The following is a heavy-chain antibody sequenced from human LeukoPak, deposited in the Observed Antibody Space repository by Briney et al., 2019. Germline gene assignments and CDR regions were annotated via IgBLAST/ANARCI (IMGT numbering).Heavy chain of an antibody. CDR2: NYSGST. J-gene: IGHJ6*03. CDR3: ARHKDYYYSYMDV. V-gene: IGHV4-39*01. CDR1: GDSISTSSYY. Sequence: SETLSLTCSVSGDSISTSSYYWGWIRQPPGKGLEWIVTNYSGSTYYNPSLTSRVTISVDTSKNQFSLKLSSVTAADTAVYYCARHKDYYYSYMDVWGKGTTVTISS.